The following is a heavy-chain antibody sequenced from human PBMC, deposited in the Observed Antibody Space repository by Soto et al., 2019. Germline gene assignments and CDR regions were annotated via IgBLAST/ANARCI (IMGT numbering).Heavy chain of an antibody. V-gene: IGHV4-61*01. D-gene: IGHD3-3*01. Sequence: PSETLSLTCTVSGGSVSSGSYYWSWIRQPPGKGLEWIGYIYYGGSTNYNPSLKSRVTISVDTSKNQFSLKLSSVTAADTAVYYCARDQRFLEWPYYYGMDVWGQGTTVTVSS. CDR1: GGSVSSGSYY. J-gene: IGHJ6*02. CDR3: ARDQRFLEWPYYYGMDV. CDR2: IYYGGST.